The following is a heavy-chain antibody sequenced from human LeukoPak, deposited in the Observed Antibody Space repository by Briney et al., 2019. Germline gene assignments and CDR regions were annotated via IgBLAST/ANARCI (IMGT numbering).Heavy chain of an antibody. CDR3: ARDEAYCSGGSCGAFDI. CDR1: GGTFIIYA. CDR2: IIPIFGTA. Sequence: SVKVSCKDSGGTFIIYAISWVRQAPGQGGEWMGGIIPIFGTANYAQKFQGRVTITADESTSTAYMELSSLRSEDTAVYYCARDEAYCSGGSCGAFDIWGQGTMVTVSS. D-gene: IGHD2-15*01. V-gene: IGHV1-69*01. J-gene: IGHJ3*02.